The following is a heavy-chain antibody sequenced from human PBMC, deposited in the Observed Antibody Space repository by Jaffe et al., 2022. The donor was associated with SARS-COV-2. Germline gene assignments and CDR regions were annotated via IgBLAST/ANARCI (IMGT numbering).Heavy chain of an antibody. V-gene: IGHV1-18*01. CDR3: ARESFTMINLERDQPHVYYGMDV. CDR2: ISAYNGNT. Sequence: QVQLVQSGAEVKKPGASVKVSCKASGYTFTSYGISWVRQAPGQGLEWMGWISAYNGNTNYAQKLQGRVTMTTDTSTSTAYMELRSLRSDDTAVYYCARESFTMINLERDQPHVYYGMDVWGQGTTVTVSS. D-gene: IGHD3-22*01. J-gene: IGHJ6*02. CDR1: GYTFTSYG.